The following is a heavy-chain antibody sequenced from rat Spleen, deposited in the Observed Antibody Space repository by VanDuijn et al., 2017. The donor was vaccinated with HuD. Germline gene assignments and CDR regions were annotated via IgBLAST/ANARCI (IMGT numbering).Heavy chain of an antibody. V-gene: IGHV5-22*01. J-gene: IGHJ2*01. CDR1: GFIFSKYD. CDR3: TRQRTGSYFDY. Sequence: EVHLVESGGGLVQPGRSLKLSCAASGFIFSKYDMVWVRQAPKRGLEWVASISYEGGSTYYGDSVKGRFTISRDSARSTLYLQMNSLRSEDTATYYCTRQRTGSYFDYWGQGVMVTVSS. CDR2: ISYEGGST. D-gene: IGHD5-1*01.